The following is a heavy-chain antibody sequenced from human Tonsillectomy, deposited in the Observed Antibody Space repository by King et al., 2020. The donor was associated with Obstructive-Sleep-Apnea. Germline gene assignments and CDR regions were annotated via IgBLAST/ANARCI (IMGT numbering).Heavy chain of an antibody. Sequence: VQVVQSGAEVKKPGASVEVSCTASGYTFTSYYIHWVRQAPGQGLEWLGTINPNSGKTTYAQKFYGRLTMTRDTSTTTVYMELSSLRFADTAVYYCGRAGGCSYGSPLDYWGQGTPVTVSS. J-gene: IGHJ4*02. D-gene: IGHD5-18*01. CDR1: GYTFTSYY. CDR2: INPNSGKT. V-gene: IGHV1-46*01. CDR3: GRAGGCSYGSPLDY.